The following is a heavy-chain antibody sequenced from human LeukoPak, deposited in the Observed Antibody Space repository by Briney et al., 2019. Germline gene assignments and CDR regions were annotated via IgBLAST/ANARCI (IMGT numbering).Heavy chain of an antibody. CDR3: ASDCSSTSCYSVSPLP. V-gene: IGHV4-39*07. Sequence: SETLSLTCAVSGGSISSNSYYWGWIRQPPGKGLEWIGSIYYSGSTYYNPSLKSRVTISVDTSKNQFSLKLSSVTAADTAVYYCASDCSSTSCYSVSPLPWGKGTTVTVSS. CDR2: IYYSGST. J-gene: IGHJ6*04. CDR1: GGSISSNSYY. D-gene: IGHD2-2*01.